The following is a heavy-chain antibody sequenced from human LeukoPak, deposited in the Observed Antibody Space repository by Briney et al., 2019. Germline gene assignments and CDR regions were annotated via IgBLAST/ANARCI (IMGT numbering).Heavy chain of an antibody. CDR3: AKNRPFGRWLQQIDY. CDR1: GLTFSSYG. J-gene: IGHJ4*02. Sequence: PGRSLRLSCAASGLTFSSYGMHWVRQAPGKGLEWVAVISYDGSNKYYADSVKGRFTISRDNSKNTLYLQMDSLRAEDTAVYYCAKNRPFGRWLQQIDYWGQGTLVTVSS. V-gene: IGHV3-30*18. D-gene: IGHD5-24*01. CDR2: ISYDGSNK.